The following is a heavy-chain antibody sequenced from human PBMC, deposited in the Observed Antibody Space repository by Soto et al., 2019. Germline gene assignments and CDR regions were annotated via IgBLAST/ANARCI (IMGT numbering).Heavy chain of an antibody. D-gene: IGHD6-19*01. CDR1: GDSISSYY. CDR2: RQYRGIT. V-gene: IGHV4-59*01. CDR3: ARGSGEYFVLNN. Sequence: QVQLQESGPGLVKPSETLSLICNVSGDSISSYYWNWIRQSPGKGLEWLGYRQYRGITRYNPSLHKRVTISVDTSKSQFSLMLTSVTAADTAVYFCARGSGEYFVLNNWGRGTLVTVSS. J-gene: IGHJ4*02.